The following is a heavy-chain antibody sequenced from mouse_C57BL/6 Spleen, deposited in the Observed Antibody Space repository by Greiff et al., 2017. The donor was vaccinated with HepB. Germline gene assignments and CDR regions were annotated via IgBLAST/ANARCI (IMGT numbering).Heavy chain of an antibody. D-gene: IGHD2-5*01. Sequence: QVQLQQSGAELARPGASVKMSCKASGYTFTSYTMHWVKQRPGQGLEWIGYINPSSGYTKYNQKFKDKATLTADKSSRTAYMQLSSLTSEDSAVYYCARMSYSNDWYFDVWGRGTTVTVSS. CDR1: GYTFTSYT. J-gene: IGHJ1*03. V-gene: IGHV1-4*01. CDR3: ARMSYSNDWYFDV. CDR2: INPSSGYT.